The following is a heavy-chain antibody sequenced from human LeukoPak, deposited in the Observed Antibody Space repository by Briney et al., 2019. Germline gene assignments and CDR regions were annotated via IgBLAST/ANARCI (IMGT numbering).Heavy chain of an antibody. D-gene: IGHD3-22*01. Sequence: SQTLSLTCTVSGGSISSGGCYWSWIRQHPGKGLEWIGYIYYSGSTYYNPSLKSRVTISVDTSKNQFSLKLSSVTAADTAVYYCARMYYYDSSGYYYHAFDIWGQGTMVTVSS. CDR3: ARMYYYDSSGYYYHAFDI. CDR1: GGSISSGGCY. V-gene: IGHV4-31*03. J-gene: IGHJ3*02. CDR2: IYYSGST.